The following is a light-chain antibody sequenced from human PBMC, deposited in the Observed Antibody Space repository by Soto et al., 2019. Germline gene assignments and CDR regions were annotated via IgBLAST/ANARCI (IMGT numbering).Light chain of an antibody. V-gene: IGKV3-20*01. CDR3: QQYGSSPVT. CDR2: DAS. J-gene: IGKJ3*01. CDR1: QSLTNSF. Sequence: EFVLTQSPGTLSLSPGERATLSCRASQSLTNSFIAWYQQRPGQAPRLLIYDASSRATGIPDRFSGGGSGTDFTLTISRLEPEDFAVYYCQQYGSSPVTFGPGTKVDIK.